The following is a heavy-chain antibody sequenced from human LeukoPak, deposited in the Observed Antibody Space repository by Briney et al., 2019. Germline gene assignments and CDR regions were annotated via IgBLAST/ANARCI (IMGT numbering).Heavy chain of an antibody. V-gene: IGHV3-23*01. CDR2: ISGSGGST. Sequence: GGSLRLSCAASGFTFSSYAMSWVRQAPGKGLEWVSAISGSGGSTYYADSVKGRFTISRDNSKNTLYLQMNSLRAEDAAVYYCAKGSSSSPLYYFDYWGQGTLVTVSS. CDR3: AKGSSSSPLYYFDY. J-gene: IGHJ4*02. CDR1: GFTFSSYA. D-gene: IGHD6-13*01.